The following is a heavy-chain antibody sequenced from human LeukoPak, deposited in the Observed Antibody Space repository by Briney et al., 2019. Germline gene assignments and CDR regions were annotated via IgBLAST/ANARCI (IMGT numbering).Heavy chain of an antibody. CDR1: GGSFSGYY. D-gene: IGHD6-19*01. CDR3: ASGYSSGWFPFDY. CDR2: INHSGST. V-gene: IGHV4-34*01. Sequence: LETLSLTCAVYGGSFSGYYWSWIRRPPGKGLEWIGEINHSGSTNYNPSLKSRVTISVDTSKNQFSLKLSSVTAADTAVYYCASGYSSGWFPFDYWGQGTLVTVSS. J-gene: IGHJ4*02.